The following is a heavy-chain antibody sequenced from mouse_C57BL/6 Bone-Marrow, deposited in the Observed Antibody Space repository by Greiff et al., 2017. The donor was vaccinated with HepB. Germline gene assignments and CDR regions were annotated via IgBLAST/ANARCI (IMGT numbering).Heavy chain of an antibody. CDR1: GYAFSSSW. CDR3: ARVRYDFDY. D-gene: IGHD2-3*01. V-gene: IGHV1-82*01. J-gene: IGHJ2*01. CDR2: IYPGDGDT. Sequence: VQLQQSGPELVKPGASVKISCKASGYAFSSSWMNWVKQRPGKGLEWIGRIYPGDGDTNYNGKFKGKATLTADKSSSTAYMQLSSLTSEDSAVYFCARVRYDFDYWGQGTTLTVSS.